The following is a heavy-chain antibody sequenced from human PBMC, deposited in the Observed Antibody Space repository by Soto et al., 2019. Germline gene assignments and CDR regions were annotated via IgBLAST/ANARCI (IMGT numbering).Heavy chain of an antibody. J-gene: IGHJ6*02. Sequence: LRLSCAASGFTFDDYAMHWVRQAPGKGLEWVSGISWNSGSIGYADSVKGRFTISRDNAKNSLYLQMNSLRAEDTALYYCAKDNSSSWTRSGGMDVWGQGATVTVSS. CDR2: ISWNSGSI. CDR3: AKDNSSSWTRSGGMDV. V-gene: IGHV3-9*01. CDR1: GFTFDDYA. D-gene: IGHD6-13*01.